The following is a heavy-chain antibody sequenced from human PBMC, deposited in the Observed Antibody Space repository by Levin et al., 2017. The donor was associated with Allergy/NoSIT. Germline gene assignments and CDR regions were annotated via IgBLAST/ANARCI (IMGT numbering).Heavy chain of an antibody. CDR1: GPSISSTLYY. V-gene: IGHV4-39*01. Sequence: SQTLSLTCTVSGPSISSTLYYWGWIRQPPGKGLEWIGSIFFGGNIYYNPSLQSRVTISVDTSQNQFSLNLTSMTAADTAVCYCARLPTRGLGALAIDYWGQGTLVTVSS. D-gene: IGHD1-26*01. CDR3: ARLPTRGLGALAIDY. CDR2: IFFGGNI. J-gene: IGHJ4*02.